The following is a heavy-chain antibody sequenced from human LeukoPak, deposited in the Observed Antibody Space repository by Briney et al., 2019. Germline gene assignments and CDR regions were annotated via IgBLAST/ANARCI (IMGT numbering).Heavy chain of an antibody. J-gene: IGHJ5*02. CDR1: GFTFSSYG. D-gene: IGHD2-2*01. V-gene: IGHV3-30*18. CDR2: ISYDGSNK. Sequence: GGSLRLSCAASGFTFSSYGMHWVRQAPGKGLEWVAVISYDGSNKYYADSVKGRFTISRDNSKNTLYLQMNSLRAEDTAVYYYAKDPAGGVPAADNWFDPWGQGTLVTVSS. CDR3: AKDPAGGVPAADNWFDP.